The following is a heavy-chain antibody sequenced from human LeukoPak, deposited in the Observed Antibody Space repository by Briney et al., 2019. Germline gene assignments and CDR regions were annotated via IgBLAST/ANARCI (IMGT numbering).Heavy chain of an antibody. CDR2: IKGDGRNI. D-gene: IGHD3-9*01. J-gene: IGHJ6*02. Sequence: GGSLRLSCVASGFTFSSYWMHWVRQDASKGLVRFSLIKGDGRNINYADSVRGRFTISRDNAKNSLYLQMNTLRVEDTAVYYCTRDLMDYDVSTGLHHYYMDVWGQGTTVTVSS. CDR1: GFTFSSYW. CDR3: TRDLMDYDVSTGLHHYYMDV. V-gene: IGHV3-74*01.